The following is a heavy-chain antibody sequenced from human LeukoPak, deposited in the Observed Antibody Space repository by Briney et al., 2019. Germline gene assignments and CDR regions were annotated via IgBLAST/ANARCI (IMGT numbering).Heavy chain of an antibody. CDR3: ARAPITLFGVVINRFDY. CDR1: GGTFSSYA. D-gene: IGHD3-3*01. J-gene: IGHJ4*02. V-gene: IGHV1-69*01. Sequence: ASVKVSCKASGGTFSSYAISWVRQAPGQGLEWMGGIIPIFGTANYAQKFQGRVTITADESTSTAYMELSSLRSEDTAVYYCARAPITLFGVVINRFDYWGQGTLVTVSS. CDR2: IIPIFGTA.